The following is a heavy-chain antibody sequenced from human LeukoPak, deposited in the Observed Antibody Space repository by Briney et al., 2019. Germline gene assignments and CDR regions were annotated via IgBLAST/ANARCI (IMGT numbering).Heavy chain of an antibody. CDR3: ARVLARYGNLDY. J-gene: IGHJ4*02. D-gene: IGHD1-14*01. V-gene: IGHV1-2*02. Sequence: ASVKVSCKASGYIFTGYHIHWVRQAPGQGVEWMGWIYPNSGGTNYAQKFQGRVTMTRDTSISTAYLELNRLTSDDTAVYYCARVLARYGNLDYWGQGILVTVSS. CDR2: IYPNSGGT. CDR1: GYIFTGYH.